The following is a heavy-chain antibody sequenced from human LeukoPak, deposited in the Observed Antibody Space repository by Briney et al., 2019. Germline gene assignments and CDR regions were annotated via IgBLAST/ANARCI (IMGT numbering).Heavy chain of an antibody. J-gene: IGHJ5*02. V-gene: IGHV4-39*01. Sequence: SETLSLTSTVSGGSITSTNYYWGWIRQPPGKGLEWIGSIYYSGSTYYNPSLRSRVTISVDTSKNQFSLRLSSVTAADTAVYYCARSLSNWNYPTWLDPWGQGTLVTVSS. CDR3: ARSLSNWNYPTWLDP. CDR2: IYYSGST. D-gene: IGHD1-7*01. CDR1: GGSITSTNYY.